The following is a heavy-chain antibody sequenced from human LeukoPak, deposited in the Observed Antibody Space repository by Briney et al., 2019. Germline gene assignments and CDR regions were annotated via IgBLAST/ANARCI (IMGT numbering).Heavy chain of an antibody. CDR3: ANRRGYFDWLLDY. CDR2: ISSSSSYI. CDR1: GFTFSNYN. J-gene: IGHJ4*02. Sequence: GGSLRLSCAASGFTFSNYNMNWVRQAPGEGLEWVSSISSSSSYIYYADSVKGRFTISRDNAKNSLYLQMNSLRAEDTAVYYCANRRGYFDWLLDYWGQGTLVTVSS. D-gene: IGHD3-9*01. V-gene: IGHV3-21*04.